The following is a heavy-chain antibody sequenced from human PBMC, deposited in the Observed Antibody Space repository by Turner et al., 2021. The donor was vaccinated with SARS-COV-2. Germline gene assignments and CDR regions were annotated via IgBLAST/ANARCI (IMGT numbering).Heavy chain of an antibody. V-gene: IGHV4-34*01. CDR2: MKHGEST. D-gene: IGHD6-19*01. J-gene: IGHJ4*02. CDR1: GGSFSGYY. CDR3: ARSCWSLWYLDD. Sequence: QVQLRRWGAGQLRPSETLSPTGAVSGGSFSGYYWSWIRQPPGKGMEWIGEMKHGESTNYNPSLKSRVTISVDTSKNQFSMKLSAVTAAETAVYYWARSCWSLWYLDDWGQGTLVTVSS.